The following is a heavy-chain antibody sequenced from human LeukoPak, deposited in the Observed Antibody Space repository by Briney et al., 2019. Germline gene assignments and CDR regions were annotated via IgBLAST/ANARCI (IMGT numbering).Heavy chain of an antibody. CDR2: INHSGST. J-gene: IGHJ4*02. CDR1: GGSFSGYY. Sequence: PSETLSLTCAVYGGSFSGYYWSWIRQPPGKGLEWIGEINHSGSTNYNPSLKSRVTISVDTSKNQFSLKLSSVTAADTAVYYCARAEDTAMVTYDYWGQGTLVTVSS. D-gene: IGHD5-18*01. CDR3: ARAEDTAMVTYDY. V-gene: IGHV4-34*01.